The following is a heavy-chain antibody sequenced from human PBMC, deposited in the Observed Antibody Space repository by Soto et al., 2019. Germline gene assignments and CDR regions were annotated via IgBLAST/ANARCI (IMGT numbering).Heavy chain of an antibody. CDR2: INHSGST. CDR1: GGSFSGYY. Sequence: PSETLSLTCAVYGGSFSGYYWSWIRQPPGKGLEWIGEINHSGSTNYNPSLKSRVTISVDTSKNQFSLKLSSVTAADTAVYYCASNDCSGGSCYSGDAFDIRGQGTMVTVSS. J-gene: IGHJ3*02. D-gene: IGHD2-15*01. V-gene: IGHV4-34*01. CDR3: ASNDCSGGSCYSGDAFDI.